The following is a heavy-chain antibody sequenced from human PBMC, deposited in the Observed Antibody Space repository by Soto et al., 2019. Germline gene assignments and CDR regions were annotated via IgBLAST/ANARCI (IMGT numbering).Heavy chain of an antibody. CDR2: ISAYNGNT. J-gene: IGHJ4*02. CDR3: ARDLPPVDY. CDR1: GYTFSSYF. V-gene: IGHV1-18*01. Sequence: QVQLVQSGAEVKKPGASVKVSCKASGYTFSSYFISWVRQAPGQGLEWMGWISAYNGNTNSAQNLQGRVTMTTDTSSSTANMELSSLRSDDTAVYYCARDLPPVDYWGQGTLVTVSS.